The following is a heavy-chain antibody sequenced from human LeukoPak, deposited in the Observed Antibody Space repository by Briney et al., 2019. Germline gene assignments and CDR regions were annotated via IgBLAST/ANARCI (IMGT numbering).Heavy chain of an antibody. CDR3: AREEVYCSGGSCYPGGFDI. J-gene: IGHJ3*02. V-gene: IGHV1-2*02. CDR2: INPNSGGT. CDR1: GYTFTGYY. Sequence: ASVKVSCKASGYTFTGYYIHWVRQAPGQGLEWMGWINPNSGGTNYAQKFQGRVTMTRDTSISTAYMELSRLRSDDTAVYYCAREEVYCSGGSCYPGGFDIWGQGTLVTVSS. D-gene: IGHD2-15*01.